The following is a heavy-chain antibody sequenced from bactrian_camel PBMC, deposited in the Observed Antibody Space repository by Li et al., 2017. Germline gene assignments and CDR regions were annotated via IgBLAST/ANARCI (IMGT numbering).Heavy chain of an antibody. J-gene: IGHJ4*01. D-gene: IGHD3*01. V-gene: IGHV3S29*01. CDR2: INPGGGTT. Sequence: QVQLVESGGGLVQPGGSLRLSCASSGFTFSNTYISWVRQAPGKGLEWLATINPGGGTTYYADSVKGRFTISRDNAKNTLDLQMNSLKPEDTAMYYCAAIRAYGLVDLQQFGRFENWGQGTQVTVS. CDR1: GFTFSNTY. CDR3: AAIRAYGLVDLQQFGRFEN.